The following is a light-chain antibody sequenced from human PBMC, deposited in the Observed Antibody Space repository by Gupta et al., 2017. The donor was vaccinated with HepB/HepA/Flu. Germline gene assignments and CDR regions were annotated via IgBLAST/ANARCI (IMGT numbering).Light chain of an antibody. V-gene: IGLV1-47*01. CDR1: SSNIGKKY. Sequence: HSVLTPPLPPSGTPAQTVTILCSGSSSNIGKKYVFWYQHHPGTAPKLLIYRNNQRPSGVADRFSGSKSDNAASLAISGRRSDDEAHYYCGAWDDSLSGWVLGGGTKLSVL. J-gene: IGLJ3*02. CDR3: GAWDDSLSGWV. CDR2: RNN.